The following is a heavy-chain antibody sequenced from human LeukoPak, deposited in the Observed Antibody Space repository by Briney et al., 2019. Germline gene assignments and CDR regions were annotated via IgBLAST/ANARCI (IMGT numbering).Heavy chain of an antibody. J-gene: IGHJ6*02. CDR3: ATTKTWRTYYYYYGMDV. D-gene: IGHD1-14*01. Sequence: ASVKVSCKASGYTFTGYYMHWVRQAPGQGLEWMGRINPNSGGTNYAQKFQGRVTMTRDTSISTAYMELSRLRSDDTAVYYCATTKTWRTYYYYYGMDVWGQGTTVTVS. V-gene: IGHV1-2*06. CDR1: GYTFTGYY. CDR2: INPNSGGT.